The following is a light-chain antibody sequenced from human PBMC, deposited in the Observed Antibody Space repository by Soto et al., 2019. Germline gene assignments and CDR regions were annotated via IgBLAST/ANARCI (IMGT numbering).Light chain of an antibody. CDR2: AAS. Sequence: DIQMTQSPSSLSASVGDRVTITCRASQSISSFLTWYQQEAGKAPKLLIYAASSLQSGVPSRFSGSGSGTDFTLTISSLQPEDFATYYCQQSYSTLITFGQGTRLEIK. V-gene: IGKV1-39*01. CDR1: QSISSF. J-gene: IGKJ5*01. CDR3: QQSYSTLIT.